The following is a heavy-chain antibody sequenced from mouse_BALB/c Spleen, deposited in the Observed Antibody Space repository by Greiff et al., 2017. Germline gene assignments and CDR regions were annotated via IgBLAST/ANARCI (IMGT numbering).Heavy chain of an antibody. V-gene: IGHV14-3*02. D-gene: IGHD1-1*02. J-gene: IGHJ3*01. CDR2: IDPANGNT. CDR3: AREDYDGYAY. Sequence: EVQLLQSGAGLVKPGASVSLSCTASGFTITGYYMHWVKQRPEQGLEWIGRIDPANGNTNYNPKFQSKATITADTSANTSYLQLSSLTSEDTAVYYCAREDYDGYAYWGQGTLVTVSA. CDR1: GFTITGYY.